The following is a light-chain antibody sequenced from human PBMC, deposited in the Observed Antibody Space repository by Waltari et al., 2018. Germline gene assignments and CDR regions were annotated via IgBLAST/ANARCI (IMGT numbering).Light chain of an antibody. V-gene: IGKV1-33*01. CDR3: QQYDNLPGT. Sequence: DIQMTQSPSSLSASAGDRVTITCQASQDITSYLNWYRPKPGKAPQLLIYDASNLETGVPSRFSGSGSGTDFTFTISSLQPEDVATYYCQQYDNLPGTFGGGTKVEIK. CDR2: DAS. J-gene: IGKJ4*01. CDR1: QDITSY.